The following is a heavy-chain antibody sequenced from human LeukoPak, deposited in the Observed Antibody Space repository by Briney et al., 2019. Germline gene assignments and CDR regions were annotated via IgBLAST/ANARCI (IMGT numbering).Heavy chain of an antibody. CDR2: INPNSGGT. Sequence: ASVKVSCKASGYTFTGYYMHWVRQAPGQGLEWMGRINPNSGGTNYAQKFQGRVTMTRNTSISTAYMELSSLRSEDTAVYYCARAHCSGGSCYYYYYGMDVWGQGTTVTVSS. CDR3: ARAHCSGGSCYYYYYGMDV. J-gene: IGHJ6*02. D-gene: IGHD2-15*01. V-gene: IGHV1-2*06. CDR1: GYTFTGYY.